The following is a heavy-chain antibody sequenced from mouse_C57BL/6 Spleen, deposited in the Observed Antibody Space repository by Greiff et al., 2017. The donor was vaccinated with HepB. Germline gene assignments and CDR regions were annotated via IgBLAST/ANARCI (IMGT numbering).Heavy chain of an antibody. J-gene: IGHJ3*01. CDR2: INPSTGGT. D-gene: IGHD2-5*01. CDR3: ARDYSNYVFAY. V-gene: IGHV1-42*01. CDR1: GYSFTGYY. Sequence: VQLKESGPELVKPGASVKISCKASGYSFTGYYMNWVKQSPEKSLEWIGEINPSTGGTTYNQKFKAKATLTVDKSSSTAYMQLKSLTSEDSAVYYCARDYSNYVFAYWGQGTLVTVSA.